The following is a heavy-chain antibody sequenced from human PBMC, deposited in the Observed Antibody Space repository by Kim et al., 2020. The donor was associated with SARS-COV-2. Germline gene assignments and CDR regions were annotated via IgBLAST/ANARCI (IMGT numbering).Heavy chain of an antibody. J-gene: IGHJ4*02. CDR3: ARDREYYYGSRGTQIAYYSDY. CDR2: INQDGSDK. CDR1: GFIYTNYW. Sequence: GALRLSCQASGFIYTNYWMSWVRQAPGKGLEWVANINQDGSDKNYVDSVKGLFTVSRDNAESSLYLQMNSLRTEDTAVYFCARDREYYYGSRGTQIAYYSDYWGPGTLVTVSS. V-gene: IGHV3-7*03. D-gene: IGHD3-10*01.